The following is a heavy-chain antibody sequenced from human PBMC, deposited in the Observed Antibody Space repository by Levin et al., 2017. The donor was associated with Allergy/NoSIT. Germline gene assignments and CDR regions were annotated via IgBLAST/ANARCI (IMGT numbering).Heavy chain of an antibody. V-gene: IGHV3-30*18. CDR2: ISFDGNDK. D-gene: IGHD6-19*01. J-gene: IGHJ6*03. Sequence: GESLKISCVASGFIFSNYAMHWVRQAPGKGLEWVARISFDGNDKYYVQSVKGRFTISRDNSKNTTYLQMSGLNTEDTAVYYCVKGAKFSSGSNYFYYYMDVWVKGTTVRVS. CDR3: VKGAKFSSGSNYFYYYMDV. CDR1: GFIFSNYA.